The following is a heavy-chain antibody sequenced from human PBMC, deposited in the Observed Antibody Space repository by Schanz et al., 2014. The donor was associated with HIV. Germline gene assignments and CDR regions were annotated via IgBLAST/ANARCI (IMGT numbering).Heavy chain of an antibody. J-gene: IGHJ5*02. CDR1: GFTFSNYG. V-gene: IGHV3-33*06. D-gene: IGHD6-13*01. CDR2: IWYDGSNK. Sequence: QVQLVESGGGVVQPGRSLRLSCTASGFTFSNYGMHWVRQAPGKGLEWVAAIWYDGSNKFYADSVKGRFTISRDNSKNTLYLQMNSLRPEDTAVYYCAKDKSRHTYSSSSIFDPWGQGTLVTVSS. CDR3: AKDKSRHTYSSSSIFDP.